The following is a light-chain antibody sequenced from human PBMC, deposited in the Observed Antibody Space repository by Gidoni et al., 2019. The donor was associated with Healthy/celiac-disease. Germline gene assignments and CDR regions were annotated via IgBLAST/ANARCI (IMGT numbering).Light chain of an antibody. CDR2: AAS. CDR3: QQSDSSMWT. V-gene: IGKV1-39*01. Sequence: DIRMTQSPSSLSASVGDRVTITCRACQSISSYLNWYQQKPGKAPKLLIYAASSLQSKVPSRFSGSGSGTDFTLTISSLQPEDFATYYCQQSDSSMWTFGQGTKVEIK. CDR1: QSISSY. J-gene: IGKJ1*01.